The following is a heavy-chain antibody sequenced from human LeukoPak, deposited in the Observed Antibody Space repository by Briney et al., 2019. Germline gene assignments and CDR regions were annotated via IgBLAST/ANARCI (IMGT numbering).Heavy chain of an antibody. CDR2: IIPILGIA. CDR3: ARVGSPHDGYSPYYYYYGMDV. J-gene: IGHJ6*02. CDR1: GGTFSSYA. V-gene: IGHV1-69*04. Sequence: ASVKVSCKASGGTFSSYAISWVRQAPGQGLEWMGRIIPILGIANYAQKFQGRVTITADKSTSTAYMELSSLRSEDTAVYYCARVGSPHDGYSPYYYYYGMDVWGQGTTVTVSS. D-gene: IGHD5-24*01.